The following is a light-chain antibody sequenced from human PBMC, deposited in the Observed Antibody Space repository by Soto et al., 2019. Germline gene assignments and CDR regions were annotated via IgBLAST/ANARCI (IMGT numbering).Light chain of an antibody. CDR2: SAF. V-gene: IGKV1-39*01. J-gene: IGKJ5*01. CDR3: QKGSTTPIN. Sequence: EIQITHAPSSLYESVLDRVNLTLLASQSVGCWLAWYQQKPGEAPRLLVYSAFRIQSGVPSRFNASGSGTDFTLRISSLQPEDFSTYYCQKGSTTPINCGIGQRREIK. CDR1: QSVGCW.